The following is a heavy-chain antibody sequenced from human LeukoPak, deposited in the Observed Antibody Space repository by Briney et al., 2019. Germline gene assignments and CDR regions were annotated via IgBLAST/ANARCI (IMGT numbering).Heavy chain of an antibody. D-gene: IGHD3-9*01. J-gene: IGHJ4*02. CDR3: ASPYPQLTGTSAFDV. CDR2: IKQDATEI. CDR1: GFRFSDYW. Sequence: PGGSLRLSCATSGFRFSDYWMSWVRQAPGKGLEWVANIKQDATEIYYVDSVKGRFTISRDNAKNALYLQMNSLRAEDTAVYYCASPYPQLTGTSAFDVWGQGTLVTVSS. V-gene: IGHV3-7*05.